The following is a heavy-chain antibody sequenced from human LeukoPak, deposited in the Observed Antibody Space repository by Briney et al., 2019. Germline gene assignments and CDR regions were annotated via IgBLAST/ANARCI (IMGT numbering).Heavy chain of an antibody. CDR1: GFIFNTYG. J-gene: IGHJ3*02. CDR2: INWNGGST. D-gene: IGHD2-2*01. Sequence: GGSLRLSCAASGFIFNTYGMTWVRQVPGKGLEWVSGINWNGGSTGYADFVKGRFTISRDNAKDSLYLQLNSLRAEDTAFYYCAGMYQLDAFDIWGQGTMVTVSS. V-gene: IGHV3-20*04. CDR3: AGMYQLDAFDI.